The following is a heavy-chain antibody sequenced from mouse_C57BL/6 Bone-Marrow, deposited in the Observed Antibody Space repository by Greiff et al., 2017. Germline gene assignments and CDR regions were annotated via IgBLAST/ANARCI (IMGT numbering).Heavy chain of an antibody. CDR2: IDPSDSYT. V-gene: IGHV1-50*01. Sequence: VKLQQPGAELVKPGASVKLSCKASGYTFTSYWMQWVKQRPGQGLEWIGEIDPSDSYTNYNQKFKGKATLTVDTSSSTAYMQLSSLTSEDSAVYYCARRELVFDYWGQGTTLTVSS. D-gene: IGHD4-1*01. J-gene: IGHJ2*01. CDR3: ARRELVFDY. CDR1: GYTFTSYW.